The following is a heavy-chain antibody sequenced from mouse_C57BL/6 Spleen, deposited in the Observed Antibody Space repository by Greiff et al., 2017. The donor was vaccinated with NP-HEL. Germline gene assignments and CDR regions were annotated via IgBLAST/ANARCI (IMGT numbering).Heavy chain of an antibody. J-gene: IGHJ4*01. V-gene: IGHV1-69*01. CDR2: IDPSDSYT. CDR3: ARKGNDYDGDYAMDY. D-gene: IGHD2-4*01. CDR1: GYTFTSYW. Sequence: QVQLKQPGAELVMPGASVKLSCKASGYTFTSYWMHWVKQRPGQGLEWIGEIDPSDSYTNYNQKFKGKSTLTVDKSSSTAYMQLSSLTSEDSAVYYCARKGNDYDGDYAMDYWGQGTSVTVSS.